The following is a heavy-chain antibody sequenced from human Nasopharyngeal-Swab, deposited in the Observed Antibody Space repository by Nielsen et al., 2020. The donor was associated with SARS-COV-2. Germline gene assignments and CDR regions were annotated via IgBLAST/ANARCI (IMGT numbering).Heavy chain of an antibody. CDR1: GFTFSSYW. CDR2: IKQDGSEK. D-gene: IGHD3-9*01. CDR3: ARVKVDYDILTGYRYYYGMDV. V-gene: IGHV3-7*01. Sequence: GGSLRLSCAASGFTFSSYWMSWVRQAPGKGLEWVANIKQDGSEKCYVDSVKGRFTISRDNAKNSLYLQMNSLRAEDTAVYYCARVKVDYDILTGYRYYYGMDVWGQGTTVTVSS. J-gene: IGHJ6*02.